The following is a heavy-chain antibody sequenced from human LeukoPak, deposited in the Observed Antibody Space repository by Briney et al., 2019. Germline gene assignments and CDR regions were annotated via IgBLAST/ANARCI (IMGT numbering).Heavy chain of an antibody. CDR1: GYTFTGYY. J-gene: IGHJ4*02. D-gene: IGHD3-3*01. V-gene: IGHV1-2*06. CDR3: ARGILGFGWSGYEY. CDR2: INPNSGGT. Sequence: ASVKVSCKASGYTFTGYYMHWVRQAPGQGLEWMGRINPNSGGTNYAQKFQGRVTMTRDTSISTAHMELSRLRSDDTAVYYCARGILGFGWSGYEYWGQGTLVTVSS.